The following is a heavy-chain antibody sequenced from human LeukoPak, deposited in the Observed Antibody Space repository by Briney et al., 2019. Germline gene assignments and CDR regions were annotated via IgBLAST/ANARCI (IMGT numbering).Heavy chain of an antibody. J-gene: IGHJ4*02. CDR3: AKEYGSSPTTPYGY. Sequence: PGTSLSLSCAASGFIFSNYVMHWVRQAPGKGLEWVAVIWHDGSEKYYGDSVKGRFSISRDNSKNTLYLQMNSLRAEDTAVYYCAKEYGSSPTTPYGYWGQGTLVTVSS. CDR2: IWHDGSEK. V-gene: IGHV3-33*06. D-gene: IGHD3-10*01. CDR1: GFIFSNYV.